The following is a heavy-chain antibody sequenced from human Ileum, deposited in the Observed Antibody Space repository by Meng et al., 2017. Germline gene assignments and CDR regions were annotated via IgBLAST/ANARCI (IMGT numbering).Heavy chain of an antibody. J-gene: IGHJ4*02. D-gene: IGHD7-27*01. V-gene: IGHV4-61*01. Sequence: QMPLQESGPGLVRASETPALTCTVSGASVSSNNDGWGWIRQPPGKGLEWIGYGSTNHNPSLKSRVTISVDTSKNQFFLTLNSVTAADTAIYYCARDHWGSLDYWGQGILVTVSS. CDR1: GASVSSNNDG. CDR3: ARDHWGSLDY. CDR2: GST.